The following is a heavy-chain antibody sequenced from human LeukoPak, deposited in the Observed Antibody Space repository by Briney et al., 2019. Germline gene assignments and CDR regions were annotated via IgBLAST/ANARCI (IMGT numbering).Heavy chain of an antibody. CDR2: INHSGST. CDR3: ARGRGYCSGGSCHGGRNWFDP. V-gene: IGHV4-34*01. CDR1: GGSFSGYY. J-gene: IGHJ5*02. Sequence: SETLSLTCAVYGGSFSGYYWSWIRQPPGKGLEWIGEINHSGSTNYNPSLKSRVTISVETSKNQFSLKLSSVTAADTAVYYCARGRGYCSGGSCHGGRNWFDPWGQGTLVTVSS. D-gene: IGHD2-15*01.